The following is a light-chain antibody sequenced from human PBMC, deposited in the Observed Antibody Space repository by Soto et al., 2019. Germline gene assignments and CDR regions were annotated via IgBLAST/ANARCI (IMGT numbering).Light chain of an antibody. V-gene: IGKV3D-15*01. CDR2: GAS. J-gene: IGKJ3*01. CDR3: HQYKNWPSGT. Sequence: EIVMTQSPATLSVSPGEGVTLSCRASQSVSNRLAWYQQKPGQAPRLLIFGASTRATGIPARFSGGGSGTEFTLTISSLQSEDFAVYFCHQYKNWPSGTLGPGTKVDIK. CDR1: QSVSNR.